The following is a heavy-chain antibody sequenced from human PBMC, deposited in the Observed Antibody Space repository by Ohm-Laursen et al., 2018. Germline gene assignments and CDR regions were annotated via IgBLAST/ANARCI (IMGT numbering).Heavy chain of an antibody. CDR1: GGSISSYY. CDR2: IYYSGST. J-gene: IGHJ4*02. D-gene: IGHD4-17*01. Sequence: GTLSLTCTVSGGSISSYYWSWIRQPPGKGLEWIGYIYYSGSTNYNPSLKSRVTISVDTSKNQFSLKLSSVTAADTAVYYCARTHYDGTLFDYWGQGTLVTVSS. CDR3: ARTHYDGTLFDY. V-gene: IGHV4-59*01.